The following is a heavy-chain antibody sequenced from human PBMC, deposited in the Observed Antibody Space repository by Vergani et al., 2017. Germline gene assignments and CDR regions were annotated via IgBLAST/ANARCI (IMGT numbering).Heavy chain of an antibody. J-gene: IGHJ4*02. Sequence: QLQLQESGSGLVKPSQTLFLTCAVSGGSISSGVHSWSWARQPPGKGLEWIGYIYHSGSTYYNPSLKIRVTISVDRSNLQFSLKMSSVTAADTAVYYCDMGHVSGGYYYDYWGQGTLVTVSS. CDR1: GGSISSGVHS. V-gene: IGHV4-30-2*01. CDR3: DMGHVSGGYYYDY. D-gene: IGHD3-22*01. CDR2: IYHSGST.